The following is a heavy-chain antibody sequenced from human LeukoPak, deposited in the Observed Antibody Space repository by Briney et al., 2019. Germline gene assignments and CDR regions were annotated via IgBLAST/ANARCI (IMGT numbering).Heavy chain of an antibody. J-gene: IGHJ4*02. D-gene: IGHD1-26*01. CDR2: IYYSGST. V-gene: IGHV4-30-4*08. Sequence: PSQTLSLTCTVSGGSISSGDYYWSWIRQPPGKGLEWIGYIYYSGSTYYNPSLKSRVTISVDTSKNQISLKLSSVTAADTAVYYCARKAVGDTSNYFDFWGQGILVTVSS. CDR1: GGSISSGDYY. CDR3: ARKAVGDTSNYFDF.